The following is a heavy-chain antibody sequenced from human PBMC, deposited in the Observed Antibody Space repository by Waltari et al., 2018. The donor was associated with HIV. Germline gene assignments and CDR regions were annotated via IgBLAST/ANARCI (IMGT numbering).Heavy chain of an antibody. CDR1: GFPFSNYW. CDR3: AREPF. CDR2: INYDGGDK. V-gene: IGHV3-7*01. Sequence: EVHLVESGGGLVQPGGSLRLSCTGPGFPFSNYWMSWVRQAPGKGPEWVASINYDGGDKYYVDSVKGRFTISRENGKNSLYLQMSSLRVEDTAVYYCAREPFWGQGILVTVSS. J-gene: IGHJ4*02.